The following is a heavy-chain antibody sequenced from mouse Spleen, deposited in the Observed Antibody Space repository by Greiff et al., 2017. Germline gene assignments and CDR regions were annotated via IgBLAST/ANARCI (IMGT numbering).Heavy chain of an antibody. CDR1: YFAFMASA. D-gene: IGHD2-4*01. V-gene: IGHV1-49*01. J-gene: IGHJ4*01. CDR2: FTMYSDAT. CDR3: ARGDYEEEAYAKDY. Sequence: LQESGAELVRPGSSVKLSCKDSYFAFMASAMHWVKQRPGHGLEWIGSFTMYSDATEYSENFKGKATLTANTSSSTDYMELSSLTSEESAVNYCARGDYEEEAYAKDYWGQGTSVTVSS.